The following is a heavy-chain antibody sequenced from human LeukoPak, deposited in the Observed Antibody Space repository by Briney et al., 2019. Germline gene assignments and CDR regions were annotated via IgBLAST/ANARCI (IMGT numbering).Heavy chain of an antibody. CDR3: AKDRGSYSTTADS. D-gene: IGHD1-26*01. CDR1: GFTFSDYG. V-gene: IGHV3-33*06. Sequence: GRSLRLSCAASGFTFSDYGIHWVRQAPGKGLEWVAVIWYDGTNKYYGDSVKGRFIISRDNSKNTLYLQMNSLRAEDTAVYYCAKDRGSYSTTADSWGQGTLVTVSS. J-gene: IGHJ5*01. CDR2: IWYDGTNK.